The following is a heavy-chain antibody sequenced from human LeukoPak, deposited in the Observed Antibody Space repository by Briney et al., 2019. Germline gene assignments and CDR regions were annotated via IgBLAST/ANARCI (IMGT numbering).Heavy chain of an antibody. D-gene: IGHD1-26*01. J-gene: IGHJ4*02. Sequence: SETLSLTCTVSGGSTSSYYWSWIRQPPGKGLEWIGYVYYSGSTNYNPSLKSRVTISVDTSKNQFSLKLSSVTAADTAVYYCASYSGTYTPYFDYWGQGTLVTVSS. CDR2: VYYSGST. CDR3: ASYSGTYTPYFDY. V-gene: IGHV4-59*08. CDR1: GGSTSSYY.